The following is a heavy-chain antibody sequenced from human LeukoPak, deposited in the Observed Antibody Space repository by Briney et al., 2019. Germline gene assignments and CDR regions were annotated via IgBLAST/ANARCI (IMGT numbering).Heavy chain of an antibody. V-gene: IGHV3-21*01. Sequence: PGRSLRLSCAASGFTFSSYSMNWVRQAPGKGLEWVSSISSSSSYIYYADSVKGRFTISRDNAKNSLYLQVNSLRAEDTAVYYCARDLGSLGELSLYYFDYWGQGTLVTVSS. CDR3: ARDLGSLGELSLYYFDY. D-gene: IGHD3-16*02. J-gene: IGHJ4*02. CDR2: ISSSSSYI. CDR1: GFTFSSYS.